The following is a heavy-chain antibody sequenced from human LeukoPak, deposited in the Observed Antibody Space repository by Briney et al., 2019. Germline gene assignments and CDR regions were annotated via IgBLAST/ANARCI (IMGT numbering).Heavy chain of an antibody. CDR3: ARNFIVVADNYFDY. Sequence: PSETLSLTCTVSGGSISSYYWSWIRQPPGKGLEWIGYIYYSGSTNYNPPLKSRVTISVDTSKNQFSLKLSSVTAADTAVYYCARNFIVVADNYFDYWGQGILVTVSS. CDR2: IYYSGST. V-gene: IGHV4-59*01. D-gene: IGHD2-2*01. J-gene: IGHJ4*02. CDR1: GGSISSYY.